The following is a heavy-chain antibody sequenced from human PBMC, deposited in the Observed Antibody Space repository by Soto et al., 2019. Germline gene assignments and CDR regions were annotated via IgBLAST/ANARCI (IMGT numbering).Heavy chain of an antibody. CDR1: GVTFSSYS. Sequence: GRSLRLSCAASGVTFSSYSMNWVRQGPEKGLEWGSSIISSSSYIYYSDSVKGRFTLSRDNATNSLYLQLNSLRAEETAVYYCVRDQSSYKVPREWLDFWGQGASVTVSA. V-gene: IGHV3-21*04. CDR3: VRDQSSYKVPREWLDF. CDR2: IISSSSYI. D-gene: IGHD1-1*01. J-gene: IGHJ5*01.